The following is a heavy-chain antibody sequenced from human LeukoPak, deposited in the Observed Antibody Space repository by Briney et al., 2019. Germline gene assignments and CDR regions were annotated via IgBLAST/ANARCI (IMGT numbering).Heavy chain of an antibody. CDR2: IYYSGST. D-gene: IGHD3-22*01. V-gene: IGHV4-39*01. J-gene: IGHJ3*02. CDR3: ARRITMIVAVPGDDAFDI. Sequence: SETLSLTCTVSGGSISSSSYYWGWIRQPPGKGLEWIGSIYYSGSTYYNPSLKSRVTISVDTSKNQFSLKLSSVTAAHAAVYYCARRITMIVAVPGDDAFDIWGQGTMVTVSP. CDR1: GGSISSSSYY.